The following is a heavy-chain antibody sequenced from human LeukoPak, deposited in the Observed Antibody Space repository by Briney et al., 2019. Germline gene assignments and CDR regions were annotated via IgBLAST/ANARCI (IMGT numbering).Heavy chain of an antibody. V-gene: IGHV3-21*01. CDR1: GFTFSSYS. CDR2: ISSSSSYI. D-gene: IGHD2-2*01. CDR3: ARDPAIVVVPAARGVEAFDI. Sequence: GGSLRLSCAASGFTFSSYSMNWVRQAPGKGLEWVSSISSSSSYIYYADSVKGRFTISRDNAKNSLYLQMNSLRAEDTAVYYCARDPAIVVVPAARGVEAFDIWGQGTMVTVSS. J-gene: IGHJ3*02.